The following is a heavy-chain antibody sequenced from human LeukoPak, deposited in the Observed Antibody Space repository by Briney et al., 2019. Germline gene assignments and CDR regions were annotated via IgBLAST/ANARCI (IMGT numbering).Heavy chain of an antibody. J-gene: IGHJ6*02. V-gene: IGHV3-15*01. CDR1: GFTFSNAW. CDR3: TTDYDILTGYLRWGMDV. CDR2: IKSKTDGGTT. D-gene: IGHD3-9*01. Sequence: GGSLRLSCAASGFTFSNAWMSWVRQAPGKGLEWVGRIKSKTDGGTTDYAAPVKGRFTISRDDSENTLYLQMNSLKTEDTAVYYCTTDYDILTGYLRWGMDVWGQGTTVTVSS.